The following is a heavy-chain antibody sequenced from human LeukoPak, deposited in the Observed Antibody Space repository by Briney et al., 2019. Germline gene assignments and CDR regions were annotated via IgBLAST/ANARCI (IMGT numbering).Heavy chain of an antibody. J-gene: IGHJ4*02. V-gene: IGHV4-59*01. CDR3: ARGHIVFAS. Sequence: SETLSLTCSVSGGSSSNYYWSWVRQPPVKGLEWIGYVYYSGSTSYNPSLKSRFTISIDTSKNQFYLKVSSVTAADTALYYCARGHIVFASWGKEPLVTVS. CDR1: GGSSSNYY. CDR2: VYYSGST. D-gene: IGHD3-16*02.